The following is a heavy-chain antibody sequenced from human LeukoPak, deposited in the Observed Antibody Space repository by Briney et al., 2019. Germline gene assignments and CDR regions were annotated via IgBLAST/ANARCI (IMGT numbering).Heavy chain of an antibody. CDR3: ARERVQSIATRPGWFDP. D-gene: IGHD6-6*01. Sequence: GGSLRLSCEASGFTFSSYSMNWVRQAPGKGLEWVSSISSSSDYIYYADSMRGRFAISRDNAKNSLYLQMTSLRADDTAVYYCARERVQSIATRPGWFDPWGRGTLVTVSS. J-gene: IGHJ5*02. CDR1: GFTFSSYS. CDR2: ISSSSDYI. V-gene: IGHV3-21*01.